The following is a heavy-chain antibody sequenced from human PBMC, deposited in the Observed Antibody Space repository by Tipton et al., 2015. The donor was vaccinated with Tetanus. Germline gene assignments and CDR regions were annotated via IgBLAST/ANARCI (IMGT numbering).Heavy chain of an antibody. Sequence: SLRLSCAAPGFSFGSYWMNWVRQAPDKGLEWVANINHNGDESYYVDSVKGRFTISRDNAKNALYLQMNSLRVDDTAVYYCARGGITFLLVSWGQGTRVTVSS. CDR2: INHNGDES. J-gene: IGHJ5*02. D-gene: IGHD1-26*01. V-gene: IGHV3-7*02. CDR3: ARGGITFLLVS. CDR1: GFSFGSYW.